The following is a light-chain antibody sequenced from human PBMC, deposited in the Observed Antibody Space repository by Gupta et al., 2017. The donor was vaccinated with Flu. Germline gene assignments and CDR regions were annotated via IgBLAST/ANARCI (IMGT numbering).Light chain of an antibody. V-gene: IGLV2-11*01. CDR3: CSNAGRHLYV. CDR2: DVS. Sequence: SALTQPRSVSGSPGQSVTLSCTGTSSDVGGYNDVSWYQPLPFKAPKLMIYDVSKRPSGVPDRFSGSKSGNTASLTISVLQAEDEADYYCCSNAGRHLYVFATGTNVTVL. CDR1: SSDVGGYND. J-gene: IGLJ1*01.